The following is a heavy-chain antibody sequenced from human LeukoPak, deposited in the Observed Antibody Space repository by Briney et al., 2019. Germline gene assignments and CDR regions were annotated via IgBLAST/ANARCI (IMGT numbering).Heavy chain of an antibody. J-gene: IGHJ4*02. D-gene: IGHD4-23*01. CDR2: IYYSGST. V-gene: IGHV4-31*03. CDR1: GGSISSGGYY. CDR3: ARESQLRWPDVYFDY. Sequence: PSETLSPTCTVSGGSISSGGYYWSWIRQHPGKGLEWIGYIYYSGSTYYNPSLKSRVTISVDTSKNQFSLKLSSVTAADTAVYYCARESQLRWPDVYFDYWGQGTLVTVSS.